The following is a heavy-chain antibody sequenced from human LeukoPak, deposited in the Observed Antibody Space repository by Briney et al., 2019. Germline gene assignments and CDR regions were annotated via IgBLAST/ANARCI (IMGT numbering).Heavy chain of an antibody. CDR1: GFTFSTFW. Sequence: PGGSLRLSCTASGFTFSTFWMTWVRQAPGKGLEWVANIKPDGSDNYYVDSVRGRFTISRDSAKNTLYLQMDSLRAEDTAVYYCARGDGWHIYRGQGTLVTVSS. CDR3: ARGDGWHIY. D-gene: IGHD2-21*01. J-gene: IGHJ4*02. CDR2: IKPDGSDN. V-gene: IGHV3-7*01.